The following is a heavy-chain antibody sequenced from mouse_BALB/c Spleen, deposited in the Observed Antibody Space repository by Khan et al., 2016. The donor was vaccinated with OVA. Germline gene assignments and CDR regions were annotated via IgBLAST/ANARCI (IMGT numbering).Heavy chain of an antibody. Sequence: EVKLEVSGGGLVQPGGSMKLSCVSLAFTFSNYWPHPVPQSSAQGPDWVAAISSKSDDFVTHYAESVNGRLTISRDDSKSSVYLQMNSLRAEDTGIYYCWIPLWGQGTTLPSTS. J-gene: IGHJ2*01. CDR1: AFTFSNYW. V-gene: IGHV6-6*02. CDR3: WIPL. CDR2: ISSKSDDFVT.